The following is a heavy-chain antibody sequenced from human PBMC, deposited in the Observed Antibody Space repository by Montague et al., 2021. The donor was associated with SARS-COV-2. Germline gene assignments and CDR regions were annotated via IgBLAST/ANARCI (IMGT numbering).Heavy chain of an antibody. J-gene: IGHJ4*02. CDR2: IFWDDEK. CDR1: GFSLSTGGVG. V-gene: IGHV2-5*02. CDR3: AHQYYDYVWGSYRPDYFDY. Sequence: PALVKPTQTLTLTCSFSGFSLSTGGVGADWIRQSPGKGLEWLGVIFWDDEKRYNPTLKTRLTISKGTSQNQVVVTLTDMGPADTATYFCAHQYYDYVWGSYRPDYFDYWGQGTLVTVSS. D-gene: IGHD3-16*02.